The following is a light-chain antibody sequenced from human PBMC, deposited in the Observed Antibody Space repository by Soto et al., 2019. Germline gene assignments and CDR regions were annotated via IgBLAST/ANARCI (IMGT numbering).Light chain of an antibody. CDR1: SSDVGGYNY. V-gene: IGLV2-14*03. CDR2: DVS. Sequence: QSALTQPASVSGSPGQSITISCTGTSSDVGGYNYVSWYQHHPCKAPKLMIFDVSNRPSGVSNRFSGSKSGNTASLTISGLQPEDEADYDCSSYTTSNTRQIVFGTGTKVTVL. J-gene: IGLJ1*01. CDR3: SSYTTSNTRQIV.